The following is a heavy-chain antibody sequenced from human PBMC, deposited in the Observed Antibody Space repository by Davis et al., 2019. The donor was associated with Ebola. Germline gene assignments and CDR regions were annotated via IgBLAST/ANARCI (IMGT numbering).Heavy chain of an antibody. V-gene: IGHV1-8*01. Sequence: ASVKVSCKASGYTFTSYDINWVRQATGQGLEWMGWMNPNSGNTGYAQKFQGRVTMTRNTSISTAYMELSSLRSEDTAVYYCARDLEVIAAAGLVGYYYYGMDVWGQGTTVTVSS. CDR1: GYTFTSYD. D-gene: IGHD6-13*01. CDR2: MNPNSGNT. J-gene: IGHJ6*02. CDR3: ARDLEVIAAAGLVGYYYYGMDV.